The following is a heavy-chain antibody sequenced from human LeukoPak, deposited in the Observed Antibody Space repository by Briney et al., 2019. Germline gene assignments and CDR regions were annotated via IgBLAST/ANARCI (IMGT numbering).Heavy chain of an antibody. D-gene: IGHD3-16*01. J-gene: IGHJ3*02. CDR3: ATWGLHFDI. CDR1: GYTFGAYY. CDR2: VRPNSGGT. V-gene: IGHV1-2*02. Sequence: ASVKVSCKASGYTFGAYYMYWVRQAPGQGLEWMGWVRPNSGGTNYTQKFQGRVTMTRDTSINTAYMELSRLTSDDTAVYFCATWGLHFDICGQGTMVIVAS.